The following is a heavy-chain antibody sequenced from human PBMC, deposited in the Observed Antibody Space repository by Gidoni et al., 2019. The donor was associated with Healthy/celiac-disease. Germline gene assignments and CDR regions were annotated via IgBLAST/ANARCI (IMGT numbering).Heavy chain of an antibody. CDR2: IYSGGST. D-gene: IGHD3-10*01. V-gene: IGHV3-66*02. J-gene: IGHJ4*02. CDR3: ARASKYYYGSGSLDY. CDR1: GFTVSSNY. Sequence: EVQLVESGGGLVQPGGSLRLSCAASGFTVSSNYMSWVRQAPGKGLEWVSVIYSGGSTYYADSVKGRFTISRDNSKNTLYLQMNSLRAEDTAVYYCARASKYYYGSGSLDYWGQGTLVTVSS.